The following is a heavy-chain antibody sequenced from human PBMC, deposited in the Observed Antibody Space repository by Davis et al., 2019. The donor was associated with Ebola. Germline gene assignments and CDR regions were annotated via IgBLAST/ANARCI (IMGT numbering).Heavy chain of an antibody. D-gene: IGHD2-2*01. V-gene: IGHV3-7*03. CDR3: AKHGTPTAI. Sequence: GESLKIPCAASGFSFSTHWMSWVRQAPGKGLEWVANIKPAGSFRDYLGAFRGRFTISRDNAKNSLDLQMKTLRAEDTAVYFCAKHGTPTAIGGQGTLVTVSS. J-gene: IGHJ4*02. CDR1: GFSFSTHW. CDR2: IKPAGSFR.